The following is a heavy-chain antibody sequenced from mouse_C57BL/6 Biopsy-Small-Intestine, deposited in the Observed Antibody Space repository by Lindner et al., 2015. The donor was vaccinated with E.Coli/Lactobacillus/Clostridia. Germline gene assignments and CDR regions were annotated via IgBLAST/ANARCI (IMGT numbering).Heavy chain of an antibody. J-gene: IGHJ1*03. V-gene: IGHV5-17*01. CDR2: ITSGSSII. CDR1: GFTFSDYG. Sequence: VQLQESGGGLVKPGGSLKLSCAASGFTFSDYGMHWVRQAPEKGLEWVAYITSGSSIIYYADTVKGRFTISRDNAKNTLFLQITSLRSEDTAMYYCTREDYGSTYGWYFDVWGTGTTVTVSS. D-gene: IGHD1-1*01. CDR3: TREDYGSTYGWYFDV.